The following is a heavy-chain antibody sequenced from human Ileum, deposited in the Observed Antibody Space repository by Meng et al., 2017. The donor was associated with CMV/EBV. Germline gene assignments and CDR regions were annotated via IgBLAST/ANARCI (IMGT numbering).Heavy chain of an antibody. V-gene: IGHV4-34*01. Sequence: QVQLQQWGAGLLKPSETLSLTCAVDGGSFSDYYWIWIRQSPGKGLEWIGEVHHSGITNYNPSLKSRVTISVDTSKNQFFLKLTSVTAADTGLYYCATNSEDYWGQGTLVTVSS. CDR1: GGSFSDYY. D-gene: IGHD4-23*01. CDR3: ATNSEDY. J-gene: IGHJ4*02. CDR2: VHHSGIT.